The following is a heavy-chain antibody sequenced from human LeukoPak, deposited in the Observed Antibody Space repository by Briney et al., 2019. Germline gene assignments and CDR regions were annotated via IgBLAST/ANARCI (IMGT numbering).Heavy chain of an antibody. CDR3: ASCYYDSSGYQQTYGMDV. J-gene: IGHJ6*02. CDR1: GGSFSGYY. D-gene: IGHD3-22*01. CDR2: INHSGST. Sequence: SETLSLTCAVYGGSFSGYYWSGIRQPPGKGLEWIGEINHSGSTNYNPSLKSRVTISVDTSKNQFSLKLSSVTAADTAVYYCASCYYDSSGYQQTYGMDVWGQGTTVTVSS. V-gene: IGHV4-34*01.